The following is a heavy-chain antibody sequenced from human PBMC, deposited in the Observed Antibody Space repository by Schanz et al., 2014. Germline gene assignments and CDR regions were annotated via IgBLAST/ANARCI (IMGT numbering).Heavy chain of an antibody. CDR1: GYTFTSYD. Sequence: QVQLVQSGAEVKKPGASVKVSCKASGYTFTSYDINWVRQATGQGLEWMGWISAFDDKTDYAQNFQGRLIMTTDTSTTTVYMELRGLRSDDTAVYYCARETTIITGGAFDVWGQGTWVTVSS. D-gene: IGHD3-9*01. CDR3: ARETTIITGGAFDV. J-gene: IGHJ3*01. CDR2: ISAFDDKT. V-gene: IGHV1-18*01.